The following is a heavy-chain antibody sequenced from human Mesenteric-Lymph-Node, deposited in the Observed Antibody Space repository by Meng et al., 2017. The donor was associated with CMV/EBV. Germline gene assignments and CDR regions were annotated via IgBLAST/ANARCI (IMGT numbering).Heavy chain of an antibody. Sequence: GSGGSISSSSYYWGWIRQPPGKGLEWIGSIYYSGSTYYNPSLKSRVTISVDTSKNQFSLKLSSVTAADTAVYYCAREDRGGSGSYDYWGQGTLVTVSS. CDR2: IYYSGST. CDR3: AREDRGGSGSYDY. D-gene: IGHD3-10*01. J-gene: IGHJ4*02. CDR1: GGSISSSSYY. V-gene: IGHV4-39*02.